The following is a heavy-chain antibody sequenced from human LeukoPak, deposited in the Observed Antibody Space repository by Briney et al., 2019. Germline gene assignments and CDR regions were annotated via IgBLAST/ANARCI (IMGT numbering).Heavy chain of an antibody. D-gene: IGHD6-6*01. V-gene: IGHV3-23*01. Sequence: GGSLRLSCAASGFTFSSYAMNWVRQAPGKGLEWVSAISASGGSTYYADSVKGRFTISRDNSKNNTLYLQMNSLRAEDTAVYHCAKDSGSDAFDVWGQGTMVTVSS. CDR1: GFTFSSYA. J-gene: IGHJ3*01. CDR3: AKDSGSDAFDV. CDR2: ISASGGST.